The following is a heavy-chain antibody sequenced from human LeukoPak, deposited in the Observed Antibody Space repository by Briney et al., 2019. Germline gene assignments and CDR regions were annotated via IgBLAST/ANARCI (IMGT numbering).Heavy chain of an antibody. J-gene: IGHJ3*02. V-gene: IGHV3-21*01. CDR3: ARAPHSPSALLGAFDI. D-gene: IGHD2-21*01. CDR1: GFTFSSYS. Sequence: KAGGSLRLSCAASGFTFSSYSMNWVRQAPGKGLEWVSSISTSSIYIYYADSVKGRFTISRDNAKNSLYLQMNSLRAEDTAVYSCARAPHSPSALLGAFDIWGQGQWSPSLQ. CDR2: ISTSSIYI.